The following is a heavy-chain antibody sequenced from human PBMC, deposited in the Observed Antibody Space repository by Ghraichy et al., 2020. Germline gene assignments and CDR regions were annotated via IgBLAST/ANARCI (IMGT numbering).Heavy chain of an antibody. CDR2: INHSGST. Sequence: SETLSLTCAVYGGSFSGYYWSWIRQPPGKGLEWIGEINHSGSTNYNPSLKSRVTISVDTSKNQFSLKLSSVTAADTAVCYCARGGPAYLTMVRRVIIVGNWFDPWGQGTLVTVSS. CDR1: GGSFSGYY. D-gene: IGHD3-10*01. CDR3: ARGGPAYLTMVRRVIIVGNWFDP. J-gene: IGHJ5*02. V-gene: IGHV4-34*01.